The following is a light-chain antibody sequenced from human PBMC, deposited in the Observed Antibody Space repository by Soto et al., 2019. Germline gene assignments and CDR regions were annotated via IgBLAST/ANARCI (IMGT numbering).Light chain of an antibody. CDR3: LQYSSHSWT. V-gene: IGKV1-5*01. CDR1: RSIIDW. Sequence: EIQMTQSTSTLSASVGDRVTITCRASRSIIDWLAWYQQKPGKAPELLIFDASNLKSGVSSRFSGSGSGTEFTLTISRLQPDDVATYYCLQYSSHSWTFAQGTKV. CDR2: DAS. J-gene: IGKJ1*01.